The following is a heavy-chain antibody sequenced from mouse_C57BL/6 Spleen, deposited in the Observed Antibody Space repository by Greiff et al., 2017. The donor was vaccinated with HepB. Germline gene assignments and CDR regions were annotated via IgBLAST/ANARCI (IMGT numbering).Heavy chain of an antibody. D-gene: IGHD1-1*01. V-gene: IGHV1-62-2*01. CDR2: FYPGSGSI. Sequence: VQLQQSGAELVKPGASVKLSCKASGYTFTEYTIHWVKQRSGQGLEWNGWFYPGSGSIKYNEKFKDKATLTADKSSSTVYMELSRLTSEDSAVYFCARHEDPTYYYGSSPLDYWGQGTTLTVSS. J-gene: IGHJ2*01. CDR3: ARHEDPTYYYGSSPLDY. CDR1: GYTFTEYT.